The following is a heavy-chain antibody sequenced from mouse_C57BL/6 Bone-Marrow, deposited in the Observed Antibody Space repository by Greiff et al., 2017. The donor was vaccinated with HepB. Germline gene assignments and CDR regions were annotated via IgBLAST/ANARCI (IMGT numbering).Heavy chain of an antibody. Sequence: VQRVESGPGLVQPSQSLSITCTVSGFSFTSYGVHWVRQSPGKGLEWLGVIWRGGSTDYNAAFMSRLSITKDNSKSQVYFKMNSLQADDTAIYYCAKSSYGNYGFAYWGQGTLVTVSA. CDR2: IWRGGST. V-gene: IGHV2-5*01. J-gene: IGHJ3*01. CDR3: AKSSYGNYGFAY. CDR1: GFSFTSYG. D-gene: IGHD2-10*01.